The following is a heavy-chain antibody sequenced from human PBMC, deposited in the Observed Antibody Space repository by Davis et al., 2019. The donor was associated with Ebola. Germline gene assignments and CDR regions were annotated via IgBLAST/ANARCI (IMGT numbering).Heavy chain of an antibody. D-gene: IGHD3-10*02. CDR2: IYYSGST. CDR3: AISYVAAPFDY. Sequence: MPSETLSLTCTVSGGSISPYYWSWIRQPPGKGLEWIGYIYYSGSTKYNLSLKGRVAISVDTSKNQFSLKLSSVHAADPAVYYCAISYVAAPFDYWGQGTLVTVSS. V-gene: IGHV4-59*08. CDR1: GGSISPYY. J-gene: IGHJ4*02.